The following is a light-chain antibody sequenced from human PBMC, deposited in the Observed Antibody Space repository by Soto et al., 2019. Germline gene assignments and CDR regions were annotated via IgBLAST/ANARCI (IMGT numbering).Light chain of an antibody. Sequence: DIQLTQSPPTLSASVGDRVTITCRASQSIRYYLAWYQQTPGKAPKLLIYGASSLQSGVPSRFSGSGSGTEFTLTISSLQPDDFATYFCQHHNSYSQTFGQGTKV. CDR2: GAS. J-gene: IGKJ1*01. V-gene: IGKV1-5*01. CDR1: QSIRYY. CDR3: QHHNSYSQT.